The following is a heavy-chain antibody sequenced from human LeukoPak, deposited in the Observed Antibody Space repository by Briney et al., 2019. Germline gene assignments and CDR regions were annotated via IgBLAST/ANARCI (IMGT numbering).Heavy chain of an antibody. D-gene: IGHD6-19*01. CDR3: ARDAPIAVAGTALWYYYGMDV. Sequence: GGSLRLSCAASGFTFSSYSMNWVRQAPGKGLKWVSSISSSSSYIYYADPVKGRFTISRDNAKNSLYLQMNSLRAEDTAVYYCARDAPIAVAGTALWYYYGMDVWGKGTTVTVSS. V-gene: IGHV3-21*01. CDR1: GFTFSSYS. J-gene: IGHJ6*04. CDR2: ISSSSSYI.